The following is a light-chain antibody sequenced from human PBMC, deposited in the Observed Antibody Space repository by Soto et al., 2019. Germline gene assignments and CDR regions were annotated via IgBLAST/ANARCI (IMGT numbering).Light chain of an antibody. CDR1: QSISSY. CDR2: AAS. J-gene: IGKJ1*01. CDR3: QQSYSTPRT. V-gene: IGKV1-39*01. Sequence: DIQMTQSPSSLSASVGVRVTITCRTSQSISSYLNWYQQKQGKAPKLLIYAASSLQSGVPSRFRGSGSGTDFTLTISSLQPEDFATYYCQQSYSTPRTFGQGTKVEIK.